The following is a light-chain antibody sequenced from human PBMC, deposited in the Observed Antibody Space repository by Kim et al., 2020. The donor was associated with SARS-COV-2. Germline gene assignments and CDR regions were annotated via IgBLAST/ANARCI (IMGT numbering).Light chain of an antibody. CDR3: ASWDASLSGRV. CDR2: MND. J-gene: IGLJ1*01. CDR1: SSNIGGNY. Sequence: QSVLTQPPSASGTPGQRVTISCSGSSSNIGGNYVYWYQQLPGTAPKLLIYMNDQRPPGVPDRFSGSKSGTSASLAISGLRSEDEADYYCASWDASLSGRVFGTGTKVTVL. V-gene: IGLV1-47*01.